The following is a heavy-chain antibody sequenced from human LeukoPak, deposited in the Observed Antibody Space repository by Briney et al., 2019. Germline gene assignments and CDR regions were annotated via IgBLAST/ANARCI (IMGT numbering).Heavy chain of an antibody. Sequence: SETLSLTCTVSGGSISSYYWSWIRQPPGKGLEWIGYIYYSGSTNYNPSLKSRVTISVDTSKNQFSLKLSSVTAADTAVYYRAREVNYYDSSGYYYAYDYWGQGTLVTVSS. V-gene: IGHV4-59*01. CDR2: IYYSGST. D-gene: IGHD3-22*01. CDR3: AREVNYYDSSGYYYAYDY. J-gene: IGHJ4*02. CDR1: GGSISSYY.